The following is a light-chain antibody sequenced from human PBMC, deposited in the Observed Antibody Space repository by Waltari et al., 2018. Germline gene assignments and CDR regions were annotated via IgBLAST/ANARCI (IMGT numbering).Light chain of an antibody. CDR1: NVCDKY. CDR3: QAWDSNIAV. J-gene: IGLJ2*01. CDR2: QHF. Sequence: YELTQPPSASVSPGQTARITCSGYNVCDKYTSWYQKKPGQSPLLIIYQHFKRPSGIPERFLDSGAHFGNADTLTIRGTQSMDGADYYCQAWDSNIAVFGGGTKLNVL. V-gene: IGLV3-1*01.